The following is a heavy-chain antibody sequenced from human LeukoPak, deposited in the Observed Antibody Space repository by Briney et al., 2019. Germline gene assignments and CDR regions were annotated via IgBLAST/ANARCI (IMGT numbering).Heavy chain of an antibody. D-gene: IGHD3-10*01. Sequence: SETLSLTCAVSGGSISSSNWWSWVRQPPGKGLEWIGEIYHSGSTNYNPSLKSRVTISVDKSKNQFSLKLSSVTAADTAVYYCARVGVLWFGELYPAFDIWGQATMVTDSS. CDR1: GGSISSSNW. J-gene: IGHJ3*02. CDR3: ARVGVLWFGELYPAFDI. V-gene: IGHV4-4*02. CDR2: IYHSGST.